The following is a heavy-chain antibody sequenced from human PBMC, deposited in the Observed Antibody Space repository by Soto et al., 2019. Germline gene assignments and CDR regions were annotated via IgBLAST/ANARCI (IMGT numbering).Heavy chain of an antibody. CDR3: ARDRCRSTSCRYYYYGMDV. CDR1: GGTFSSYA. J-gene: IGHJ6*02. V-gene: IGHV1-69*13. D-gene: IGHD2-2*01. CDR2: IIPIFGTA. Sequence: SVKVSCKASGGTFSSYAISWVRQAPGQGLEWMGGIIPIFGTANYAQKFQGRVTITADESTSTAYMELSSLRSEDTAVYYCARDRCRSTSCRYYYYGMDVRGQGTTVTVSS.